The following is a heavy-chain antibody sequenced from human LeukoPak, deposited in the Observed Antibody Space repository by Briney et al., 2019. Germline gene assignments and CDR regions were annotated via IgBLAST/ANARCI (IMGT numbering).Heavy chain of an antibody. J-gene: IGHJ5*02. D-gene: IGHD5-12*01. CDR1: DDSISDYY. V-gene: IGHV4-59*01. CDR2: FHNSGTS. Sequence: SETLSLTCTVSDDSISDYYRGWIRQSPGKGLEWIGYFHNSGTSTYNPSLKSRVTISADTSKNQFSLKLNSLTTADTAVYYCTRGAGWLIDHWGQGILVTVSS. CDR3: TRGAGWLIDH.